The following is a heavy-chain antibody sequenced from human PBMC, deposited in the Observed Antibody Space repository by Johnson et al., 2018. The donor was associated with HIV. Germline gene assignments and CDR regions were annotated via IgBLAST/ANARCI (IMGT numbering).Heavy chain of an antibody. CDR2: ISYDGSNN. CDR1: GFTFIDYY. V-gene: IGHV3-30-3*01. CDR3: ARAEWGSTVTGSGAFDI. Sequence: VRLVESGGGLVKPGGSLRLSCAASGFTFIDYYMSWIRQAPGKGLQWVTSISYDGSNNYYGHTHSVKGRFTISRDNSKKTRFVQMDSLRAEDPALYYCARAEWGSTVTGSGAFDIWGQGTMVTVSS. D-gene: IGHD3-16*01. J-gene: IGHJ3*02.